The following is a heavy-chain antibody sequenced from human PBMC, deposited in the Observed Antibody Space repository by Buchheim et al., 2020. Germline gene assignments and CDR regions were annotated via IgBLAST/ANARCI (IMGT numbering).Heavy chain of an antibody. Sequence: VQLVESGGGLVKPGGSLRLSCAASGFIFSNYAMDWVRQAPGKGLEWVAVISYDGDGKFYVDSVKGRFTISRDNSKNTLYLQMNSLSADDTAVYYCAKGGAYEMDYWGQGTL. J-gene: IGHJ4*02. V-gene: IGHV3-30*18. D-gene: IGHD3-16*01. CDR1: GFIFSNYA. CDR2: ISYDGDGK. CDR3: AKGGAYEMDY.